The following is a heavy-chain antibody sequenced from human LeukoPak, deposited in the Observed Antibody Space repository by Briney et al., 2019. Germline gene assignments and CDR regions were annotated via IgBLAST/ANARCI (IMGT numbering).Heavy chain of an antibody. J-gene: IGHJ4*02. V-gene: IGHV4-4*02. D-gene: IGHD6-13*01. CDR2: IYHSGST. CDR1: GGSISSSNW. Sequence: PSETLSLTCAVSGGSISSSNWWSWVRQPPGKGLEWIGEIYHSGSTNYNPSLRSRVTISVDKSKNQFSLKLSSVTAADTAVYYCARAGKRSYSSSWYPLPPYFDYWGQGTLVTVSS. CDR3: ARAGKRSYSSSWYPLPPYFDY.